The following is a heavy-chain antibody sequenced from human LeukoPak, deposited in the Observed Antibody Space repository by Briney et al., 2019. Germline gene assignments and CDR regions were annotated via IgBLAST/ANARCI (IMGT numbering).Heavy chain of an antibody. J-gene: IGHJ4*02. D-gene: IGHD3-10*01. CDR2: ISHDGSKK. CDR3: AKDWKFYYVSGSFFPDN. Sequence: QPGRSLRLSCAASGFAFSSYAVHWVRQAPGKGLECVAVISHDGSKKYYADFVKDRFTISRDNSKNTLYLHMNSLIPEDTAVYFCAKDWKFYYVSGSFFPDNWGQGTLVTVSS. CDR1: GFAFSSYA. V-gene: IGHV3-30-3*01.